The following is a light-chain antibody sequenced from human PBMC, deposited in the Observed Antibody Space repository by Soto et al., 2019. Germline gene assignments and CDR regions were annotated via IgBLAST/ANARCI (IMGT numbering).Light chain of an antibody. CDR1: SSHIGEYY. V-gene: IGLV1-51*02. CDR2: END. Sequence: QSVLTQPPPRSSAPGQKGTKSRSGSSSHIGEYYVSWHQQLPGTAPKLLIYENDKRPSGIPDRFSGSKFGTSATLDITGLQTGDEADYYCGTWDSSLTTVVFGTGTKVTVL. CDR3: GTWDSSLTTVV. J-gene: IGLJ1*01.